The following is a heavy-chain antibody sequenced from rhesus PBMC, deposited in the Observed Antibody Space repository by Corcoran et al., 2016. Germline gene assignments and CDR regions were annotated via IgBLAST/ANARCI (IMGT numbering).Heavy chain of an antibody. Sequence: DVQLVESGGGLVKPGGSLRLSCVASGFTFSSSVMHWVRQAPGKGLEWVSVIRESGGTIYYADSVKGRFTISRDNAKNSLFLQMNSLRAEDTAVYYCTRDSNGGDYWGQGVLVTVSS. D-gene: IGHD7-45*01. CDR2: IRESGGTI. J-gene: IGHJ4*01. V-gene: IGHV3S26*01. CDR3: TRDSNGGDY. CDR1: GFTFSSSV.